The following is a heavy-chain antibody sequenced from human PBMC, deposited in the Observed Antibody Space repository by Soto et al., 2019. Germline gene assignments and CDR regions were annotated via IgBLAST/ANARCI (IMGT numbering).Heavy chain of an antibody. V-gene: IGHV2-5*02. CDR2: IYWDDDK. J-gene: IGHJ5*02. CDR3: AHICGGNSLGS. Sequence: QITLRESGPTLVKPTQTLTLTCTFSGFSLNTIGVGVGWIRQPPGMALEWLALIYWDDDKRYSPSLKSMLTITQDTTKNQQDLTITNMDPGDTPTYSCAHICGGNSLGSWGQGALVTPSS. CDR1: GFSLNTIGVG. D-gene: IGHD2-21*02.